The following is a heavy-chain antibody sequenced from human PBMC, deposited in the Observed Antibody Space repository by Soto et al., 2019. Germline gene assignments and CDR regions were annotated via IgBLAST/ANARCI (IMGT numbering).Heavy chain of an antibody. J-gene: IGHJ4*02. CDR1: GGSISSYY. V-gene: IGHV4-59*01. CDR2: IYYSGST. CDR3: ARAVYYDFWSGPFDY. D-gene: IGHD3-3*01. Sequence: SETLSLTCTVSGGSISSYYWSWIRQPPGKGLEWIGYIYYSGSTNYNPSLKSRVTISVDTSKNQFSLKLSSVTAADTAVYYCARAVYYDFWSGPFDYWGQGTLVTVSS.